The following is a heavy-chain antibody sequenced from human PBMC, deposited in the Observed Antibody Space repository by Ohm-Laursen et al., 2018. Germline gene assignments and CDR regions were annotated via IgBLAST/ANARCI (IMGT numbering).Heavy chain of an antibody. Sequence: SLRLSCAASGFSFSNYGMTWVRQAPGKGLEWVSAISGSGGSTYYADSVKGRFTISRDNSKNTLHLQMNSLRAEDTAVYYCARDRDLAFDYWGQGTLVTVSS. CDR2: ISGSGGST. V-gene: IGHV3-23*01. J-gene: IGHJ4*02. CDR3: ARDRDLAFDY. CDR1: GFSFSNYG.